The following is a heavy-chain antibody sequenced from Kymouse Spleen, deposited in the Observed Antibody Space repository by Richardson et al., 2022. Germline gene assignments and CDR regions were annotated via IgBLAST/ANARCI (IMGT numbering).Heavy chain of an antibody. J-gene: IGHJ4*02. Sequence: QVQLVQSGAEVKKPGASVKVSCKASGYTFTSYAMHWVRQAPGQRLEWMGWINAGNGNTKYSQKFQGRVTITRDTSASTAYMELSSLRSEDTAVYYCARETIFGVVIIPFDYWGQGTLVTVSS. D-gene: IGHD3-3*01. CDR1: GYTFTSYA. CDR2: INAGNGNT. CDR3: ARETIFGVVIIPFDY. V-gene: IGHV1-3*01.